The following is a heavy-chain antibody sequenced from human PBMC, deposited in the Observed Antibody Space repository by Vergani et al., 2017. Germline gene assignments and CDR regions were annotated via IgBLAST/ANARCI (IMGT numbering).Heavy chain of an antibody. V-gene: IGHV3-30*02. J-gene: IGHJ6*02. CDR2: IRYDENNK. Sequence: QVQSVESGGGVVQPGRSLRLSCAASGFTFSNYGMYWVRQAPGKGLEWVAFIRYDENNKFYGDSVKGRFTISRDNSKNTLYLRMNSLRPEDTAVYYCAKDLGYCRGDNCYPLLGDHSYYYGMDVWGQGTTVTVSS. D-gene: IGHD2-15*01. CDR1: GFTFSNYG. CDR3: AKDLGYCRGDNCYPLLGDHSYYYGMDV.